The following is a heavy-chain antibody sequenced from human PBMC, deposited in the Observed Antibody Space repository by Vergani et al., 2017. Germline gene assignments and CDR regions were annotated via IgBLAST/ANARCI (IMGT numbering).Heavy chain of an antibody. D-gene: IGHD3-22*01. CDR3: TRERYCSGYYGY. V-gene: IGHV3-49*04. CDR2: IRSKTSGGST. CDR1: GFTFGDYA. Sequence: VQLVESGGGLVQPGRSLRLSCTTSGFTFGDYAVSWVRQAPGKGLEWIGFIRSKTSGGSTEHAASVKGRFTISRDDSKSIAYLQMNSLKTEDTGVYYCTRERYCSGYYGYWGQGTLVTVSS. J-gene: IGHJ4*02.